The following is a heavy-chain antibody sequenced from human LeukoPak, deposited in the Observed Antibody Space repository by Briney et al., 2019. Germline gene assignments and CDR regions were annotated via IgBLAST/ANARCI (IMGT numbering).Heavy chain of an antibody. CDR2: ISGSGDNT. J-gene: IGHJ4*02. Sequence: GGSLRLSCAVSGFTFSTYAMSWVRQAPGKGLEWVSVISGSGDNTYYADSVKGRFTISRDNFKNTLYLQMNSLRAEDTAVYYCAKVPGYSSGWYYFDYWGQGTLVTVSS. D-gene: IGHD6-19*01. CDR1: GFTFSTYA. CDR3: AKVPGYSSGWYYFDY. V-gene: IGHV3-23*01.